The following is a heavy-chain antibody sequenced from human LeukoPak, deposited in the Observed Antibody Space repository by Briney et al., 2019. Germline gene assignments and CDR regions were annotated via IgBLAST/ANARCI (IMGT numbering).Heavy chain of an antibody. CDR1: GGSFSGYY. CDR2: INHSGST. CDR3: ARAGGITIFGSDMDV. D-gene: IGHD3-3*01. J-gene: IGHJ6*03. Sequence: SETLSLTCAVYGGSFSGYYWSWIRQPPGKGLEWIGEINHSGSTNYNPSLKSRVTISVDTSKNQFSLKLSSVTAADTAVYYCARAGGITIFGSDMDVWGKGTTVTVSS. V-gene: IGHV4-34*01.